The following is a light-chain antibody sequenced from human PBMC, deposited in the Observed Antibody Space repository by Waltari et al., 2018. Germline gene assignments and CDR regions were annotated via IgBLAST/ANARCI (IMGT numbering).Light chain of an antibody. V-gene: IGKV3-20*01. CDR3: QHYLRLPVT. Sequence: LGERATVSCRTSQSVSRALAWYQQKPGQAPRLLIYGASTRATGIPDRFSGSGSGTDFSLTISRLEPDDFAVYYCQHYLRLPVTFGQGTTVEI. CDR1: QSVSRA. J-gene: IGKJ1*01. CDR2: GAS.